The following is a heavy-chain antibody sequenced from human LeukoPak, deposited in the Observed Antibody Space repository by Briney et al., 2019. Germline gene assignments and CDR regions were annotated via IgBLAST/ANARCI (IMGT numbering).Heavy chain of an antibody. V-gene: IGHV3-23*01. Sequence: GGSLRLSCAASGFTFSSYAMSWVRQAPGKGLEWVSAISGSGGSTYYADSVKGRFTIPRDNSKNTLYLQMNSLRAEDTAVYYCAKGVYSSSWYGGSYGMDVWGQGTTVTVSS. CDR1: GFTFSSYA. CDR2: ISGSGGST. J-gene: IGHJ6*02. D-gene: IGHD6-13*01. CDR3: AKGVYSSSWYGGSYGMDV.